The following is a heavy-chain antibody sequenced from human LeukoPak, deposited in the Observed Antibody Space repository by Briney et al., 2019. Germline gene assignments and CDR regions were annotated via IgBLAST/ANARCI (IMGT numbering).Heavy chain of an antibody. D-gene: IGHD6-19*01. CDR1: GGSISSSSYY. V-gene: IGHV4-39*01. J-gene: IGHJ4*02. CDR3: ARRIALAGVLFDY. CDR2: IYYSGST. Sequence: SETLSLTCTVSGGSISSSSYYWGWIRQPPGKGLEWIGSIYYSGSTYYNPSLKSRVTISVDTSKNQFSLKLSSVTAADTAVYYCARRIALAGVLFDYWGQGTLVTVS.